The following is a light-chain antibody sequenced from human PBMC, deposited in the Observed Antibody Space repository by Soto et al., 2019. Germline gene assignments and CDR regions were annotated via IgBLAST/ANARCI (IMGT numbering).Light chain of an antibody. CDR1: QVISTS. Sequence: IQFTQSPSFLSPSIGESATITCRASQVISTSLAWYQVKPGKAPKLLIYAASTLESGVPSRFSATVSGTEFSLTITSLQPEDFATYYCQQLFDSPITFGQGTRLEIK. V-gene: IGKV1-9*01. CDR2: AAS. J-gene: IGKJ5*01. CDR3: QQLFDSPIT.